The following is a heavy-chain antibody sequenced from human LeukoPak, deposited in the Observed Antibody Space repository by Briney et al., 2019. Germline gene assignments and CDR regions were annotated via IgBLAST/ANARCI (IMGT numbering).Heavy chain of an antibody. J-gene: IGHJ5*02. Sequence: PSETLSLTCAVSGGSISSGGYSWSWIRQPPGKGLEWIGYIYHSGSTYYNPSLKSRVTISVDRSKNQFSLKLSSVTAADTAVYYCARQTCSGGSCYSVGWFDPWGQGTLVTVSS. V-gene: IGHV4-30-2*01. CDR2: IYHSGST. CDR1: GGSISSGGYS. D-gene: IGHD2-15*01. CDR3: ARQTCSGGSCYSVGWFDP.